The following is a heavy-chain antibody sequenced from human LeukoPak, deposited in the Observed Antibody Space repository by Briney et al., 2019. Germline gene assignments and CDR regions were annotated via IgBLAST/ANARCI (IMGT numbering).Heavy chain of an antibody. V-gene: IGHV4-59*01. CDR2: IYDSGST. CDR3: AREISLAGYSGGLGFNY. J-gene: IGHJ4*02. D-gene: IGHD6-19*01. Sequence: PSETLSLTCTVSGGSISSWYWSWIRQPPGKGLQWIGNIYDSGSTNYNPSLKSRVTMSVDTSKNQISLKLRPVTAADTAVYYCAREISLAGYSGGLGFNYWGQGILVTVSS. CDR1: GGSISSWY.